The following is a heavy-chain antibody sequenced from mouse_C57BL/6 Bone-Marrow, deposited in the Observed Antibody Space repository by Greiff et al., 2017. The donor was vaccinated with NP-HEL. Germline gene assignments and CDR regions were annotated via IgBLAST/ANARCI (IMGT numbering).Heavy chain of an antibody. CDR2: ISSGSSTI. CDR3: ARGRGTYYYGSSYYFDY. V-gene: IGHV5-17*01. D-gene: IGHD1-1*01. Sequence: EVQLMESGGGLVKPGGSLKLSCAASGFTFSDYGMHWVRQAPEKGLEWVAYISSGSSTIYYADTVKGRFTISRDNAKNTLFLQMTSLRSEDTAMYYCARGRGTYYYGSSYYFDYWGQGTTLTVSS. J-gene: IGHJ2*01. CDR1: GFTFSDYG.